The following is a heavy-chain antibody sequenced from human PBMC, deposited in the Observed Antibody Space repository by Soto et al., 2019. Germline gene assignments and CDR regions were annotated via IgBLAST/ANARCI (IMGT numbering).Heavy chain of an antibody. CDR1: GFTFSTYA. V-gene: IGHV3-23*01. D-gene: IGHD3-10*01. CDR2: IRGSGDST. J-gene: IGHJ3*02. CDR3: AKDLITMVRGLIVTGAFDI. Sequence: EVQLLESGGGLVQPGGSLRLSCAASGFTFSTYAMSWVRQAPGKGLEWVSGIRGSGDSTYYADSVKGRFTISRDNCKNTLYVQMNSLRAEDTAVYYCAKDLITMVRGLIVTGAFDIWGQGTMVTVSS.